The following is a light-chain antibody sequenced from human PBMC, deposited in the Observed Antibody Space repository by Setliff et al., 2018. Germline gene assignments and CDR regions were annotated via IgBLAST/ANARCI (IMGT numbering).Light chain of an antibody. CDR2: EIS. Sequence: QSALTQPPSASGSPGQSLIISCTGTSRDVGSSTFVSWYQQHPGKAPKLLIYEISKRPSGVPDRFSGSKSGITASLTVSGLQAEDEADYYCSSYAGTNNPYVFGSGTKVTVL. V-gene: IGLV2-8*01. CDR3: SSYAGTNNPYV. CDR1: SRDVGSSTF. J-gene: IGLJ1*01.